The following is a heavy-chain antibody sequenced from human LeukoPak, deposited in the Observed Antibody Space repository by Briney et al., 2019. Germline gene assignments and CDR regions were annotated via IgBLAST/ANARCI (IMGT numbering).Heavy chain of an antibody. CDR2: ISGDGGST. CDR3: AKDRGGYSYAADY. V-gene: IGHV3-43*02. D-gene: IGHD5-18*01. CDR1: GFTFDDYA. J-gene: IGHJ4*02. Sequence: GGSLRLSCAASGFTFDDYAMHWLRQAPGKGLEWVSLISGDGGSTYYADSVKGRFTISRDNSKNSLYLQMNSLTTEDTALYYCAKDRGGYSYAADYWGGGTLVTVSS.